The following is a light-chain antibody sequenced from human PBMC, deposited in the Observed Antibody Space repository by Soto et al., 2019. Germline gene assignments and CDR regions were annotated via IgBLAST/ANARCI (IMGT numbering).Light chain of an antibody. CDR2: EGS. CDR3: CSYAGSSTLV. CDR1: SSVVGSYNL. Sequence: QSALTQPASVSGSPGRSITISGTGTSSVVGSYNLVSWYQQHPGKAPKLMIYEGSKRPSGVSNRFSGSKSGNTASLTISGLQAEDEADYYCCSYAGSSTLVFGGGTKLTVL. J-gene: IGLJ3*02. V-gene: IGLV2-23*01.